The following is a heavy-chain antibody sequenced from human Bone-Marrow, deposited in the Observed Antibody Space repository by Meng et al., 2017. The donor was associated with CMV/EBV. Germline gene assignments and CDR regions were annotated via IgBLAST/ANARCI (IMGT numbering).Heavy chain of an antibody. D-gene: IGHD3-10*01. J-gene: IGHJ4*02. CDR1: GYTFSSYA. V-gene: IGHV3-23*01. CDR2: ISGSGGST. Sequence: SCKASGYTFSSYAMSWVRQAPGKGLEWVSAISGSGGSTYYADSVKGRFTISRDNSKNTLYLQMNSLRAEDTAVYYCAKPAFGETDYWGQGTLVTVSS. CDR3: AKPAFGETDY.